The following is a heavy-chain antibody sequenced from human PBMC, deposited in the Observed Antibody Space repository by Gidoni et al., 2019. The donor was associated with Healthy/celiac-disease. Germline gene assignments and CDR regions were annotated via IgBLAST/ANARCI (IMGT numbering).Heavy chain of an antibody. D-gene: IGHD2-2*01. Sequence: QVQLVESGGVLVKPGGSLRIPCAASGFTFSDYYMSWILQAPGKGLEWVSYISSSGSTIYYADSVKGRFTISRDNAKNSLYLQMNSLRAEDTAVYYCAREDQRGDGMXVWGQGTTVTVSS. CDR3: AREDQRGDGMXV. CDR2: ISSSGSTI. J-gene: IGHJ6*02. V-gene: IGHV3-11*01. CDR1: GFTFSDYY.